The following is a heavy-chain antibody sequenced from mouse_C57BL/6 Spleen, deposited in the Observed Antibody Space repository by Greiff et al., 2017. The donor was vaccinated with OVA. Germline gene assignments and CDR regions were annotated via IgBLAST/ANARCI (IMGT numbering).Heavy chain of an antibody. Sequence: QVQLQQPGAELVMPGASVKLSCKASGYTFTSYWMHWVKQRPGQGLEWIGEIDPSDSYTNYNQKFKGKSTLTVDKSSSTAYMQLSSLTSEDSAVYYCARSEVYYGNSGAMDYWGQGTSVTVSS. V-gene: IGHV1-69*01. CDR1: GYTFTSYW. CDR2: IDPSDSYT. J-gene: IGHJ4*01. D-gene: IGHD2-1*01. CDR3: ARSEVYYGNSGAMDY.